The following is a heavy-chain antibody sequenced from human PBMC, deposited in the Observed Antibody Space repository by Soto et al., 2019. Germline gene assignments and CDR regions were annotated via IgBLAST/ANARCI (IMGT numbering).Heavy chain of an antibody. CDR1: GYSFTSYW. V-gene: IGHV5-51*01. Sequence: GESLKISCKGSGYSFTSYWIGWVRQMPGKGLEWMGIIYPGDSDTRYSPSFQGQVTISADKSISTAYLQWSSLKASDTAMYYCARHDCISTRCRYYGMDVWGQGNTVTFSS. D-gene: IGHD2-2*01. J-gene: IGHJ6*02. CDR3: ARHDCISTRCRYYGMDV. CDR2: IYPGDSDT.